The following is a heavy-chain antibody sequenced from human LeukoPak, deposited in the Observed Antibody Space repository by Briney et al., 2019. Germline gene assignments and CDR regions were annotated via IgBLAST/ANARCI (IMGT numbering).Heavy chain of an antibody. V-gene: IGHV3-30*18. J-gene: IGHJ4*02. D-gene: IGHD6-19*01. CDR1: GYPFSGSD. CDR2: VSHEGSSK. Sequence: GGSLRLSCAASGYPFSGSDIHWVRQAPGKGLEWVAFVSHEGSSKFYAESVKGRFGISRDNSKSTTYLQMNGLRADDTAVYYCAKTTGGWPRFFDHWGQGTLVAVSS. CDR3: AKTTGGWPRFFDH.